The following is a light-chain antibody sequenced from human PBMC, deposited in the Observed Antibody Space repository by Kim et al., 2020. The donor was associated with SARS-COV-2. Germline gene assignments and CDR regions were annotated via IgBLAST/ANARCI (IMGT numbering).Light chain of an antibody. CDR2: DVF. CDR1: STDVGVYNY. CDR3: CSYAGTYTLV. J-gene: IGLJ2*01. V-gene: IGLV2-11*03. Sequence: GQSVTISCTGTSTDVGVYNYVSWYQQHPGKAPKLMIYDVFRRPSGVPDRFSGSKSGNTASLTISGLQAEDEGDYYCCSYAGTYTLVFGGGTQLTVL.